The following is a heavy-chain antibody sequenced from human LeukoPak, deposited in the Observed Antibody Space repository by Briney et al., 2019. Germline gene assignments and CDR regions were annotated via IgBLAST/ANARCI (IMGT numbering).Heavy chain of an antibody. V-gene: IGHV4-59*11. CDR1: GGSISSHS. CDR3: ARDYYDSRGDAFDI. D-gene: IGHD3-22*01. Sequence: SETLSLTCTVSGGSISSHSWSWIRQPPGKGLEWIGYIFYSGSTNYSPSLESRVTISVDTSKNQFSLRLSSVTAADTAVYYCARDYYDSRGDAFDIWGQGTMVTVSS. CDR2: IFYSGST. J-gene: IGHJ3*02.